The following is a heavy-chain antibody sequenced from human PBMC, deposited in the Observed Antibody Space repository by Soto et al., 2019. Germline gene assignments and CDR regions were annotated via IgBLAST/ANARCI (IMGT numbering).Heavy chain of an antibody. V-gene: IGHV1-18*01. CDR3: ARMVRGSNIDYYHYMDV. CDR2: ISAYNGDT. Sequence: ASVIVSCKASGYTFTRYGITWVRQAPGQGLEWMGWISAYNGDTNYAQKLQGRVTVTTDRSTSTAYMELRSLRSEDTAVYYCARMVRGSNIDYYHYMDVWGKGTTVTVSS. J-gene: IGHJ6*03. D-gene: IGHD3-10*01. CDR1: GYTFTRYG.